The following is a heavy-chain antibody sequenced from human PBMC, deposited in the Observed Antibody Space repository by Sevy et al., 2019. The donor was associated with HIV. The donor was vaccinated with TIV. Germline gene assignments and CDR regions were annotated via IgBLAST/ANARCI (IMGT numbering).Heavy chain of an antibody. D-gene: IGHD2-21*01. V-gene: IGHV1-8*01. CDR3: ARGLSFSYAKRGDWVNWYFDL. CDR1: GYTFDSHD. Sequence: ASVKVSCKASGYTFDSHDINWIRQAPGQGLEWMGWMNPNSGNTGYAQRFQGRVTMTRTTSICPAYMELNGLRSEDTALYYCARGLSFSYAKRGDWVNWYFDLWGRGTLVTVSS. CDR2: MNPNSGNT. J-gene: IGHJ2*01.